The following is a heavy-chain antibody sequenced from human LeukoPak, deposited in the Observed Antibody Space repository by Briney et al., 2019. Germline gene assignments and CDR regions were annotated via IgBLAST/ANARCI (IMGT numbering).Heavy chain of an antibody. D-gene: IGHD3-10*01. CDR1: GFTFSSYA. V-gene: IGHV3-23*01. J-gene: IGHJ6*02. CDR2: ISGTGANT. CDR3: ARAPYYYGSGSGGMDV. Sequence: GGSLRLSCAASGFTFSSYAMRWVRQAPGTGLEWVSSISGTGANTYYADSVRGRFTISRDNSKNTLYLQMNSLRAEDTAVYYCARAPYYYGSGSGGMDVWGQGTTVTVSS.